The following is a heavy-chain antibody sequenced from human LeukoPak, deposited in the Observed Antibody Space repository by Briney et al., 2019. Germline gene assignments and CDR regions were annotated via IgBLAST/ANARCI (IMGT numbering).Heavy chain of an antibody. CDR2: IYYSGST. CDR3: ARPTHYGSGVDY. D-gene: IGHD3-10*01. Sequence: SETLSHTCTVSGGSISSSRYYWGWIRQPPGKGLEWIGSIYYSGSTYYNPSLKSRVTISVDTSKNQFSLKLSSVTAADTAVYYCARPTHYGSGVDYWGQGTLVTVSS. V-gene: IGHV4-39*01. J-gene: IGHJ4*02. CDR1: GGSISSSRYY.